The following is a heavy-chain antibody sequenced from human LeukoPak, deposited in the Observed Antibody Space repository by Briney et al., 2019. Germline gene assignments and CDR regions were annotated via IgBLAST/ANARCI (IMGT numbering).Heavy chain of an antibody. Sequence: QPGRSLRLSCAASGFTFSSYAMHWVRQAPGKGLEWVAVISYDGSNKYYADSVKGRFTISRDNSKNTLYLQMNSLRAEDTAVYYCARAGITMVRGVIINWFDPWGRGTLVTVSS. CDR1: GFTFSSYA. V-gene: IGHV3-30*04. CDR3: ARAGITMVRGVIINWFDP. D-gene: IGHD3-10*01. CDR2: ISYDGSNK. J-gene: IGHJ5*02.